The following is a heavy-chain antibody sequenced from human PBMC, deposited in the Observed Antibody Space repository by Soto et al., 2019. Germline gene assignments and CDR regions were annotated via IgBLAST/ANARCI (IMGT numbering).Heavy chain of an antibody. J-gene: IGHJ6*02. CDR3: ARVKDIVVDYGMDV. CDR2: ISYDGSNK. Sequence: GGSLRLSCAASGFTFSSYAMHWVRQAPGKGLEWVAVISYDGSNKYYADSVKGRFTISRDNSKNTLYLQMNSLRAEDTAVYYCARVKDIVVDYGMDVWGQGTTVTVSS. V-gene: IGHV3-30-3*01. CDR1: GFTFSSYA. D-gene: IGHD2-2*01.